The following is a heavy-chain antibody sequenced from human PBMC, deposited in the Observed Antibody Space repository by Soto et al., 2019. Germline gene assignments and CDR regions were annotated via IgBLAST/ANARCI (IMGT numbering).Heavy chain of an antibody. CDR3: ARATTTAMVEGGWFDP. CDR2: IYSGGST. V-gene: IGHV3-66*01. D-gene: IGHD5-18*01. J-gene: IGHJ5*02. Sequence: EVQLVESGGGLVQPGGSLRLSCAASGFTVSSNYMSWVRQAPGKGLEWVSVIYSGGSTYYADSVKGRFTISRDNSKNTLYLQMNSLRAEDTAVYYCARATTTAMVEGGWFDPWGQGTLVTVSS. CDR1: GFTVSSNY.